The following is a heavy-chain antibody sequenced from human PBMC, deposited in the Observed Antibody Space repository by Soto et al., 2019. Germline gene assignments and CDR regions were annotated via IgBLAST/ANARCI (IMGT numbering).Heavy chain of an antibody. V-gene: IGHV3-33*01. D-gene: IGHD6-6*01. CDR2: IWYDGSNK. CDR1: GFTFSSYG. J-gene: IGHJ4*02. Sequence: GGSLRLSCAASGFTFSSYGMHWVRQAPGKGLEWVAVIWYDGSNKYYADSVKGRFTISRDNSKNTLYLQMNSLRAEDTAVYYCARKLGEYSSSPIGYWGQGTQVTVSS. CDR3: ARKLGEYSSSPIGY.